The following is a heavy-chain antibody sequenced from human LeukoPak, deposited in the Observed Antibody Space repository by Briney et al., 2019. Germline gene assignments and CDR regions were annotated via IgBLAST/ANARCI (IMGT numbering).Heavy chain of an antibody. V-gene: IGHV3-23*01. CDR1: GFTFSTYA. CDR3: AKEAGDGWSYFDY. Sequence: GGTLRLSCAASGFTFSTYAMSWVRQAPGKGLEWVSGISSGGGNTYYADSVKGRFTISRDNSKNTVYLQIISLRAEDTALYHCAKEAGDGWSYFDYCGQGTLVTVSS. J-gene: IGHJ4*02. CDR2: ISSGGGNT. D-gene: IGHD6-19*01.